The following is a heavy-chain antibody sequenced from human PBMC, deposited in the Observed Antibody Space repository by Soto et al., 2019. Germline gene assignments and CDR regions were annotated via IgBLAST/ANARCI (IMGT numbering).Heavy chain of an antibody. Sequence: SETLSLTCAVYGGSFSGYYWSWIRQPPGKGLEWIGEINHSGSTNYNPSLKSRVTISVDTSKNQFSLRLNSLTAADTAVYYCASGWMAAFDTWGQGTLVTVSS. CDR3: ASGWMAAFDT. J-gene: IGHJ5*02. CDR2: INHSGST. D-gene: IGHD2-2*03. V-gene: IGHV4-34*01. CDR1: GGSFSGYY.